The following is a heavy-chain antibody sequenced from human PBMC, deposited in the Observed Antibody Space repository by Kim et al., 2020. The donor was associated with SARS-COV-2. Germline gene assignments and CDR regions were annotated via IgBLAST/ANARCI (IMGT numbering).Heavy chain of an antibody. Sequence: GGSLRLSCAASGFNFSKYSMDWVRQAPGKGLEWVSYISGGSNSLYYADSVKGRFTTSRDNAKSSLYLQINSLRDEDTAVYFCARVIYYYDSGRYCRGDCYHGLDVWGLGTTVTVSS. J-gene: IGHJ6*02. CDR3: ARVIYYYDSGRYCRGDCYHGLDV. V-gene: IGHV3-48*02. CDR2: ISGGSNSL. D-gene: IGHD3-10*01. CDR1: GFNFSKYS.